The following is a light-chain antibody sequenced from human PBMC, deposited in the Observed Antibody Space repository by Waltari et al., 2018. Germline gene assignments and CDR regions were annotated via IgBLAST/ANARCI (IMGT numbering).Light chain of an antibody. J-gene: IGLJ3*02. V-gene: IGLV2-23*01. CDR3: CSYGGTSLL. CDR2: EDN. Sequence: QSALTQPASVSGSPGQSITISCAGTRRDVGRYNLASWYQQSPGKAPKLIIDEDNQRPSGVSHRLSGAKSGNTASLTISGLQAEDEGTYYCCSYGGTSLLFGAGTELTVL. CDR1: RRDVGRYNL.